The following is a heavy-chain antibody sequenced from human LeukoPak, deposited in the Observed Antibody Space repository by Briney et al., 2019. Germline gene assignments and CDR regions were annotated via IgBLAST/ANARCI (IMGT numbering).Heavy chain of an antibody. CDR1: GGSFSSYY. V-gene: IGHV4-59*01. D-gene: IGHD1-26*01. Sequence: PSETLSLTCTVSGGSFSSYYWSWVRQPPGEGLEWIAYVYNSGSTNYNPSLTSRVTISVDRSKNQFSLKMNSVTAADTAVYYCVRDWEGFNFDIWGQGTMVTVSS. CDR3: VRDWEGFNFDI. J-gene: IGHJ3*02. CDR2: VYNSGST.